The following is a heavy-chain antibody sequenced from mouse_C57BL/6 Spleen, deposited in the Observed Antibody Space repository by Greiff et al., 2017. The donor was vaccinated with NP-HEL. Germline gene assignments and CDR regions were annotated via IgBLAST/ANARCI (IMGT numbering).Heavy chain of an antibody. J-gene: IGHJ1*03. D-gene: IGHD2-2*01. CDR3: ARYYGYGGYFDG. V-gene: IGHV7-3*01. CDR2: IRNKANGYTT. Sequence: EVQVVESGGGLVQPGGSLSLSCAASGFTFTDYYMSWVRQPPGKALEWLGFIRNKANGYTTEYSAAVKGRFTISRDNSQSILYLQMNALRAEDSATDDGARYYGYGGYFDGWGTGTTVTVSS. CDR1: GFTFTDYY.